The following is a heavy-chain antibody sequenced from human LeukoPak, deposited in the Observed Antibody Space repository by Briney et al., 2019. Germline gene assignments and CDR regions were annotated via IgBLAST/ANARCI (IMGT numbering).Heavy chain of an antibody. Sequence: GRSLRLSCAASGFTFSSYSMNWVRQAPGKGLEWVSSISSSSSYIYYADSVKGRFTISRDNAKNSLYLQMNSLRAEDTAVYYCARELGTIWIDYWGQGTLVTVSS. CDR3: ARELGTIWIDY. V-gene: IGHV3-21*01. CDR2: ISSSSSYI. J-gene: IGHJ4*02. CDR1: GFTFSSYS. D-gene: IGHD3-9*01.